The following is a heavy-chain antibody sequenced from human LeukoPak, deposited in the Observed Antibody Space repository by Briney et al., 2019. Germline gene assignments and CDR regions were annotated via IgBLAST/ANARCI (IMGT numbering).Heavy chain of an antibody. D-gene: IGHD2-2*01. CDR3: AKQSSRPLDYYYYGMDV. CDR1: GFTFSSYA. J-gene: IGHJ6*02. CDR2: ISGSGGST. Sequence: GGSLRPSCAASGFTFSSYAMSWVRQAPGKGLEWVSAISGSGGSTYYADSVKGRFTISRDNSKNTLYLQMNSLRAEDTAVYYCAKQSSRPLDYYYYGMDVWGQGTTVTVSS. V-gene: IGHV3-23*01.